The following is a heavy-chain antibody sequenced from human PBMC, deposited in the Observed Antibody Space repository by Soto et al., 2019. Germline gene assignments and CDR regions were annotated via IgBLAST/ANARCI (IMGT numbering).Heavy chain of an antibody. Sequence: GGSLRLSCAASGFTFSSYGMHWVRQAPGKGLEWVAVISYDGSNKYYADSVKGRFTISRDNSKNTLYLQMNSLRAEDTAVYYCAKDLNYYGSGPDEPALHYYYYGMDVWGQGTTVTVSS. CDR3: AKDLNYYGSGPDEPALHYYYYGMDV. CDR1: GFTFSSYG. CDR2: ISYDGSNK. V-gene: IGHV3-30*18. D-gene: IGHD3-10*01. J-gene: IGHJ6*02.